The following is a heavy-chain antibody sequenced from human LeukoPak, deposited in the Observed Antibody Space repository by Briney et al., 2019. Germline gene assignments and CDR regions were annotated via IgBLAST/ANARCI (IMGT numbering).Heavy chain of an antibody. CDR2: INPSGGST. CDR3: ARGPALIVVVPAAKGFDY. Sequence: ASVKVSCKASGYTFTSYYMHWMRQAPGQGLEWMGIINPSGGSTSYAQKFQGRVTMTRDTSTSTVYMELSSLRSEDTAVYYCARGPALIVVVPAAKGFDYWGQGTLVTVSS. CDR1: GYTFTSYY. J-gene: IGHJ4*02. V-gene: IGHV1-46*01. D-gene: IGHD2-2*01.